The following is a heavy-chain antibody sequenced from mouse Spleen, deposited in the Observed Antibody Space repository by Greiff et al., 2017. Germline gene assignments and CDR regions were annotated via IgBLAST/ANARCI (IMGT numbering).Heavy chain of an antibody. CDR2: ISAAGGNT. CDR1: GFTFSSYT. J-gene: IGHJ3*01. CDR3: ARHEYSLGGVWFAY. V-gene: IGHV5-9*01. Sequence: EVKLLESGGGLVKPGGSLKLSCAASGFTFSSYTMSWVRQTPEQGLEWVATISAAGGNTYYPDSVKGRFTIARDNAKNTLYLQMSSLRSEDTALYYCARHEYSLGGVWFAYWGQGTLVTVSA. D-gene: IGHD2-12*01.